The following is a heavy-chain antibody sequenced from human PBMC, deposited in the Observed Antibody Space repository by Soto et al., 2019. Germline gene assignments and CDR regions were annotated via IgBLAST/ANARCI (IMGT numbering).Heavy chain of an antibody. CDR2: ISSGGSTT. J-gene: IGHJ4*02. Sequence: GGSLRLSCAASGFTFSNYAMSWVRQAPGKGLEWVSAISSGGSTTYYADSVKGRISISRDNSKNTLYLQMNSLRAEDTAVYYCANVRRVGVDYWGQGTLVTVSS. V-gene: IGHV3-23*01. D-gene: IGHD3-10*01. CDR3: ANVRRVGVDY. CDR1: GFTFSNYA.